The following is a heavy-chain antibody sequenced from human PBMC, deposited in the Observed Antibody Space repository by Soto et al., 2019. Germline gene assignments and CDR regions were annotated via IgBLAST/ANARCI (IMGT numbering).Heavy chain of an antibody. V-gene: IGHV2-70*01. CDR2: IDWDDAK. J-gene: IGHJ4*01. CDR3: ARIPSSAXXXXXYFDX. CDR1: XFSLSSGGLC. D-gene: IGHD6-19*01. Sequence: SGPTLVNPTQPLTLTCAFSXFSLSSGGLCVGWIRQPPGKALEWLAIIDWDDAKYYSTSLKTRLTISKDTSKNQVVLTMTNMDPVDTATYYCARIPSSAXXXXXYFDXWXXGALVXXSS.